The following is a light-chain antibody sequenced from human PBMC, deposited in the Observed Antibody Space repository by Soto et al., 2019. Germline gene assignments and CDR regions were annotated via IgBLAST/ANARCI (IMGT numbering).Light chain of an antibody. CDR1: RGISNY. J-gene: IGKJ1*01. CDR2: AAS. V-gene: IGKV1-27*01. CDR3: QKYNIVPMT. Sequence: DVQMTQSPSSLSASVGDRVTITCRASRGISNYLAWYQQKPGKVPNLLIFAASTLQSGVPSRFSRRRSATYFTLTIRILNAEEFGTYYCQKYNIVPMTFGPGTKV.